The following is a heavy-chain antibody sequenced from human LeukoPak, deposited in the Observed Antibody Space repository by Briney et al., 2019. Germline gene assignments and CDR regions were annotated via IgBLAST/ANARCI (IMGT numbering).Heavy chain of an antibody. CDR3: ARRHSSGWYLYFQH. CDR1: GYTFTGYY. Sequence: ASVKVSCKASGYTFTGYYMHWVRQAPGQGLEWMGWINPNSGGTNYAQKFQGRVTMTRDTSISTAYMELSRLRSDDTAVYYCARRHSSGWYLYFQHWGQGTLVTVSS. J-gene: IGHJ1*01. CDR2: INPNSGGT. D-gene: IGHD6-19*01. V-gene: IGHV1-2*02.